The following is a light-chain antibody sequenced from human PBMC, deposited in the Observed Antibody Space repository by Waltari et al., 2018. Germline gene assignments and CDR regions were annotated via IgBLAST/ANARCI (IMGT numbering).Light chain of an antibody. V-gene: IGLV3-1*01. CDR1: DSEDYY. CDR3: QAWDNSAVV. CDR2: QDT. J-gene: IGLJ2*01. Sequence: SYKLTQPPSLSVSPGQTASITRSGDDSEDYYVAWYQPGPGQSPVLLIYQDTKRPSGIPERFSGSNSGNTATLTIRETQTIDDADYYCQAWDNSAVVFGGGTTLTVL.